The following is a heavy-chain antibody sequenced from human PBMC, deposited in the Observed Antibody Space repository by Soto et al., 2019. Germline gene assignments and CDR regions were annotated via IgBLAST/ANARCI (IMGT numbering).Heavy chain of an antibody. D-gene: IGHD1-1*01. V-gene: IGHV1-18*01. CDR1: GYTFTSYG. Sequence: QVHLVQSGAEVKKPGASVKVSCKGSGYTFTSYGITWVRQAPGQGLEWMGWISAHNGNTDYAQKIPGRVTVTRYTSTSTAYMELRSLGSGDTAVYYCARGRYGDYWGQGALVTVSS. J-gene: IGHJ4*02. CDR3: ARGRYGDY. CDR2: ISAHNGNT.